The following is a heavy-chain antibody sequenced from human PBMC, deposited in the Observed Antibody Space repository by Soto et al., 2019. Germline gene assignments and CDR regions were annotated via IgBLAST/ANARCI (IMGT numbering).Heavy chain of an antibody. CDR3: ARCPYYYDF. CDR1: GGSFSGDY. V-gene: IGHV4-34*01. Sequence: QVQLQQWGAGLLKPSETLSLTCAVYGGSFSGDYWSWIRQPRGKGLEWIGEINHSGSTNYNPFLKSRLNISVDTSKNQFALKLSYVTAADTVVYYCARCPYYYDFWGQGTLLTLSS. J-gene: IGHJ4*02. CDR2: INHSGST.